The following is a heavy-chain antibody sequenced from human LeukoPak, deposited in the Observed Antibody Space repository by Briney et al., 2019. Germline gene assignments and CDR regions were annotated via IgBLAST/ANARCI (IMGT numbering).Heavy chain of an antibody. CDR2: IKSKADGETI. CDR3: STLTSRGLSDS. D-gene: IGHD1-20*01. J-gene: IGHJ4*02. V-gene: IGHV3-15*01. Sequence: GGSLRLSCAASGFTVSSNYMSWVRQAPGKGLEWVGRIKSKADGETIDYAAPVKGRFTFSRDDSKNMLYLQMNSLKSEDTAVYYCSTLTSRGLSDSWGQGTLVTVSS. CDR1: GFTVSSNY.